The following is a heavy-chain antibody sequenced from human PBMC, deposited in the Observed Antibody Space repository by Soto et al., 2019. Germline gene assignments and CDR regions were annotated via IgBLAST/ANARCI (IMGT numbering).Heavy chain of an antibody. V-gene: IGHV3-23*01. J-gene: IGHJ5*02. Sequence: PGGSLRLSCAASGFTFSTYAMTWVRQAPGKGLEWVSSTISSGGITYYADSVKGRFTISRDNSKNTLYMQMNSLRAEDTAVYYCAKDLTTVTTGWFDPWGQGTLVTVSS. CDR3: AKDLTTVTTGWFDP. CDR2: TISSGGIT. CDR1: GFTFSTYA. D-gene: IGHD4-17*01.